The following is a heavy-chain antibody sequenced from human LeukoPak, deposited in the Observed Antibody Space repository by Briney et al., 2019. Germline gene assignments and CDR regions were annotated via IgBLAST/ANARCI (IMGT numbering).Heavy chain of an antibody. CDR2: ITSSGTYI. D-gene: IGHD1-26*01. V-gene: IGHV3-21*01. Sequence: GGPLRLSCAASGFTFNNYNMNWVRQAPGKALEWVSSITSSGTYIFYADSVKGRFTISRDNAKNSLYLQMNSLGPEDTAVYYCARDPYSGNYGNFYYYYMDVWGKGTTVTISS. CDR1: GFTFNNYN. CDR3: ARDPYSGNYGNFYYYYMDV. J-gene: IGHJ6*03.